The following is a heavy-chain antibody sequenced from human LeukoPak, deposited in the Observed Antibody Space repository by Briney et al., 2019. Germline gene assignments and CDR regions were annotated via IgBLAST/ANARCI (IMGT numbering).Heavy chain of an antibody. J-gene: IGHJ5*02. CDR3: ARDDYSSSGNWFDL. CDR2: INSNSGDT. CDR1: GYTFTGYY. V-gene: IGHV1-2*02. Sequence: GSSVKVSCKASGYTFTGYYMHWVRQAPGQGLEWMGWINSNSGDTNYAQKFQGRVTMTRDTSISTAYMELSRLRSDDTAVYYCARDDYSSSGNWFDLWGQGTLVTVSS. D-gene: IGHD6-6*01.